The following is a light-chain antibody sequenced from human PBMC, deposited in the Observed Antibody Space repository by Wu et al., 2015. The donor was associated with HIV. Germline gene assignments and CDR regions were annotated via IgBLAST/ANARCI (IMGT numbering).Light chain of an antibody. J-gene: IGKJ4*01. CDR1: QRLAATL. V-gene: IGKV3-20*01. Sequence: LXCRASQRLAATLKPGTNQKTLGQXPRLLISVASSRATGIPDRFSGSVSGTDFTLTISRLEPEDFALYYCQQYGSSPPTFGGGTKVEIK. CDR2: VAS. CDR3: QQYGSSPPT.